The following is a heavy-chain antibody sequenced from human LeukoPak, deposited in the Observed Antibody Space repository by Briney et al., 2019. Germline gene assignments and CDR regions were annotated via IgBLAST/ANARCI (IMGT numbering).Heavy chain of an antibody. V-gene: IGHV1-2*02. J-gene: IGHJ1*01. D-gene: IGHD2-2*01. CDR2: INPNSGGT. CDR3: ARDSAVPAAIPEYFQR. Sequence: ASVTVSCTASGYTFTGYYMHWVRQAPGQGLEWMGWINPNSGGTNYARKFQGRVTMTRDTSSSTAYMELSRLRSDDTAVYYCARDSAVPAAIPEYFQRWGQGTLVTVSS. CDR1: GYTFTGYY.